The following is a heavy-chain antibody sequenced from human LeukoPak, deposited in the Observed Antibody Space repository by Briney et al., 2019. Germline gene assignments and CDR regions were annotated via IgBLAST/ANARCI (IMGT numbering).Heavy chain of an antibody. CDR3: ARKGYSSSGGAFDI. CDR2: IYYSGST. Sequence: SETLSLTCTVSGDSISTYYWSWIRQPPGKGLEWIGYIYYSGSTTYNPSLKSRVTISVDTSQNQFSLKLGSVTAADTAVYYCARKGYSSSGGAFDIWGQGTMVTVSS. CDR1: GDSISTYY. J-gene: IGHJ3*02. D-gene: IGHD6-13*01. V-gene: IGHV4-59*01.